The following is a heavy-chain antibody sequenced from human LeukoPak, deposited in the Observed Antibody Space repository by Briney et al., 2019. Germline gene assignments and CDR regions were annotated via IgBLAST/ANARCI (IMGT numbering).Heavy chain of an antibody. Sequence: ASVKVSCKASGGTFSSYAISWVRQAPGQGLEWMGGIIPIFGTANYAQKFQGRVTITADESTSTAYMELSSLRSEDTAVYYCARIELVAYCGGDCYSGFDYWGQGTLVTVSS. J-gene: IGHJ4*02. V-gene: IGHV1-69*13. D-gene: IGHD2-21*01. CDR2: IIPIFGTA. CDR1: GGTFSSYA. CDR3: ARIELVAYCGGDCYSGFDY.